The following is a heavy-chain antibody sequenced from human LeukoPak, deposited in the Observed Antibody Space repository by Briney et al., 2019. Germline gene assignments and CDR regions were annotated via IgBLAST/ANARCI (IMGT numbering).Heavy chain of an antibody. Sequence: PGGSLRLSYAASGFTLDDYGMSWVRQVPGKGRECVSRINWNGDNIIYTDSVKGRFTVSRDNAKNSLYLQMNSLRAEDTALYYCARDPPPHLGYCGGGPCYSGAYFDYWGQGTLVTVSS. D-gene: IGHD2-15*01. J-gene: IGHJ4*02. CDR3: ARDPPPHLGYCGGGPCYSGAYFDY. CDR2: INWNGDNI. V-gene: IGHV3-20*03. CDR1: GFTLDDYG.